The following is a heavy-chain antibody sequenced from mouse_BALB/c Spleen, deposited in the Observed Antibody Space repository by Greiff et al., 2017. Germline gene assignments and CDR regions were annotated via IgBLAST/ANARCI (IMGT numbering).Heavy chain of an antibody. D-gene: IGHD2-12*01. CDR2: IDPANGNT. Sequence: VQLKQSGAELVKPGASVKLSCTASGFNIKDTYMHWVKQRPEQGLEWIGRIDPANGNTIYDPKFQGKASITADTSSNTAYLQLSSLTSEDTAVYYCARSYYSLYYFDYWGQGTTLTVSS. J-gene: IGHJ2*01. V-gene: IGHV14-3*02. CDR1: GFNIKDTY. CDR3: ARSYYSLYYFDY.